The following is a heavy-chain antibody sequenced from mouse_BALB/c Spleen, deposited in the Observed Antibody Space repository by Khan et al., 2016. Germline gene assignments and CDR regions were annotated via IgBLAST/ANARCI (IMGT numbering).Heavy chain of an antibody. J-gene: IGHJ1*01. CDR3: VRSGGNFHWYFDV. CDR1: GFTFSSFG. D-gene: IGHD2-1*01. Sequence: EVELVESGGGLVQPGGSRKLSCAASGFTFSSFGMHWVRQAPKKGLEWVAYMSSGSSTIYYVDTVKGRFTISRANPKHTLFLQMTSLRSEDTAMYYCVRSGGNFHWYFDVWGAGTSVTVSS. V-gene: IGHV5-17*02. CDR2: MSSGSSTI.